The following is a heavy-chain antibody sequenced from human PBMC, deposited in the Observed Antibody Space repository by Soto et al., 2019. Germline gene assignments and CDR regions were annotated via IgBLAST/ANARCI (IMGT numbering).Heavy chain of an antibody. J-gene: IGHJ4*02. V-gene: IGHV2-5*02. CDR2: LYWDDDK. CDR3: AHSKTSGMRYYFDY. CDR1: GFSLSTTRVG. Sequence: QITLKESGPTLVKPTQTLTLTCTFSGFSLSTTRVGVGWIRQPPGEALEWLALLYWDDDKLYSPSLKRRLTITEDTSKNQVVLTLTNMDRVDTATYYCAHSKTSGMRYYFDYWGQGTLVTVSS.